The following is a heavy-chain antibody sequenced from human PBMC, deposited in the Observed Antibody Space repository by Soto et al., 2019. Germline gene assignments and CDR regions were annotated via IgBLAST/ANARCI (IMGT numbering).Heavy chain of an antibody. CDR1: GGSISSGGHY. J-gene: IGHJ4*02. D-gene: IGHD4-17*01. Sequence: SETLSLTCTVSGGSISSGGHYWSWIRQHPGKGLEWIGHIYYSGNTYYNPSLKSRVTISVDTSKNQFSLKLSSVTAADTAVYYCARENCGVTTCGLDYWGQGTLVTVS. CDR2: IYYSGNT. V-gene: IGHV4-31*03. CDR3: ARENCGVTTCGLDY.